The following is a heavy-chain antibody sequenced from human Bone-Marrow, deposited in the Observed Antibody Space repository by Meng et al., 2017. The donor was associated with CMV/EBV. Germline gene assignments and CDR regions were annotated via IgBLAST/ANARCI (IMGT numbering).Heavy chain of an antibody. CDR1: GYTFTSYY. CDR3: ARDYPLDHRSDY. Sequence: ASVKVSCKASGYTFTSYYMHWVRQAPGQGLEWMGIINPSGGSTSYAQKFQGRVTMTRDTSTSTAYMELSSLRSEDTAVYYCARDYPLDHRSDYWGQGTLVTVSS. J-gene: IGHJ4*02. CDR2: INPSGGST. V-gene: IGHV1-46*01.